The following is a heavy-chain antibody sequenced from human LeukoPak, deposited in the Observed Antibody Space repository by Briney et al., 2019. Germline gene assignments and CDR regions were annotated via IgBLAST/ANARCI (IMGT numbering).Heavy chain of an antibody. CDR2: ISGSSSYI. D-gene: IGHD4/OR15-4a*01. CDR3: ARRVPYFDY. J-gene: IGHJ4*02. Sequence: GGSLRLSCAASGFTFSDYSMTSVRQAPGKGLGCVSSISGSSSYIYYADSLKGRFTISRDNAKNSLFLQMNSLRAEDTAVYYCARRVPYFDYWGQGALVTVSS. V-gene: IGHV3-21*01. CDR1: GFTFSDYS.